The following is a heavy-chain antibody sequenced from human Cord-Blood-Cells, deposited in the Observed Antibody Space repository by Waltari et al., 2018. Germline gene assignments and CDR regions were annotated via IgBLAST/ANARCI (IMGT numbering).Heavy chain of an antibody. V-gene: IGHV4-59*01. CDR3: ARDRGSGGDHAFDI. CDR1: GGSISRYY. J-gene: IGHJ3*02. Sequence: QVQLPESGPGLVKPSETLFLTCTVFGGSISRYYWSWIRQPPGKGLEWIGYIYYSGSTNYNPSLKSRVTISVDTSKNQFSLKLSSVTAADTAVYYCARDRGSGGDHAFDIWGQGTMVTVSS. CDR2: IYYSGST. D-gene: IGHD3-10*01.